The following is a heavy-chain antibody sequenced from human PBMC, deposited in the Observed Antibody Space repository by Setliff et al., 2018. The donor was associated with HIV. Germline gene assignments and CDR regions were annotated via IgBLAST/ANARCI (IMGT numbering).Heavy chain of an antibody. Sequence: ETLSLTCTVSGGSLSNYYWGWIRQPPGKGLEWIASIHYSGTTYYSPSLKSRVTISIDTSKNQFSLNLTSVTAADTAVYYCARGGFKWSGSYAGYWGQGTLVTSPQ. CDR1: GGSLSNYY. D-gene: IGHD1-26*01. CDR2: IHYSGTT. J-gene: IGHJ4*02. CDR3: ARGGFKWSGSYAGY. V-gene: IGHV4-39*01.